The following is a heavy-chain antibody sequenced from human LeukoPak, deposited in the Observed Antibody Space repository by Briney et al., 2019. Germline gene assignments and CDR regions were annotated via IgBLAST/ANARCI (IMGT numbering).Heavy chain of an antibody. J-gene: IGHJ6*02. CDR3: ARGFYGSGSYYKGYYGMDV. V-gene: IGHV7-4-1*02. CDR2: INTNTGNP. Sequence: ASVKVSCKASGYTFTNYAMNWVRQAPGQGLEWMGWINTNTGNPTYAQGFTGRFVFSLDTSVSTAYLQISSLKAEDTAVYYCARGFYGSGSYYKGYYGMDVWGQGTTVTVSS. D-gene: IGHD3-10*01. CDR1: GYTFTNYA.